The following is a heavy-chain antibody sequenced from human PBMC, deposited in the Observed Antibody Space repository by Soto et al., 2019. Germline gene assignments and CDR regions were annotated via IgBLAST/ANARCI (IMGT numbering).Heavy chain of an antibody. Sequence: PSQTHSLTCAISGDSVSSNSAAWNWIRQSPSRGLEWLGRTYYRSKWYNDYAVSVKSRITINPDTSKNQFSLQLNSVTPEDTAVYYCAREPSIAARYYYYGMDVWGQGTTVTVSS. CDR2: TYYRSKWYN. V-gene: IGHV6-1*01. CDR1: GDSVSSNSAA. J-gene: IGHJ6*02. CDR3: AREPSIAARYYYYGMDV. D-gene: IGHD6-6*01.